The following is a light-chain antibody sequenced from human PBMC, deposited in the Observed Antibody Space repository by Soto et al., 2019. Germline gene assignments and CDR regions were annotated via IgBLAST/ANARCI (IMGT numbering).Light chain of an antibody. V-gene: IGKV1-39*01. CDR2: AAS. Sequence: DIQMTQSPSSLSASVGDRVTITCRASQSISTYLNWYQQKPGKVPKLLIYAASSLQSGVPSRFSGGGSETDFTLTISSLQPEDFATYYCQQTHTTFTFGGGTTVEIK. CDR3: QQTHTTFT. J-gene: IGKJ4*01. CDR1: QSISTY.